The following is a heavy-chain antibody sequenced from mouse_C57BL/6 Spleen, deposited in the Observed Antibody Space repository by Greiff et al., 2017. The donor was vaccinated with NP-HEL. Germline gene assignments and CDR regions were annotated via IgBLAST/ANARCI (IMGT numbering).Heavy chain of an antibody. D-gene: IGHD1-1*01. V-gene: IGHV1-59*01. Sequence: VQLQQPGAELVRPGTSVKLSCKASGYTFTSYWMHWVKQRPGQGLEWIGVIDPSDSYTNYNQKFKGKATLTVDTSSSTAYMQLSSLTSEDSAVYYCARCYYGSSYYFDYWGQGTTLTVSS. CDR1: GYTFTSYW. J-gene: IGHJ2*01. CDR2: IDPSDSYT. CDR3: ARCYYGSSYYFDY.